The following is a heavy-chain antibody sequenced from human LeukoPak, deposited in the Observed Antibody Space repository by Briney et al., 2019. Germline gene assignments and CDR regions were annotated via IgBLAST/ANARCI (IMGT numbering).Heavy chain of an antibody. CDR3: ARMGDYGSNSGHFDY. V-gene: IGHV4-34*01. CDR2: INHSGST. J-gene: IGHJ4*02. D-gene: IGHD4-23*01. CDR1: GGSFSGYY. Sequence: SETLSLTCAVYGGSFSGYYWSWIRQPPGKGLEWIGEINHSGSTNYNPSLKSRVTISVDTSKNQFSLKLSSVTAADTAVYYCARMGDYGSNSGHFDYWGQGTLVTVSS.